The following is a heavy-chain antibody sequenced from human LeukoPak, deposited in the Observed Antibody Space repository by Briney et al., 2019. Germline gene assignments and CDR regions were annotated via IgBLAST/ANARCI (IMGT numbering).Heavy chain of an antibody. CDR3: AQDHDSSGYYSGYFDS. J-gene: IGHJ4*01. Sequence: GGSLRLSCAASGYTFDDYAMHWVRQAPGKGLEWVSGISWNSGSIGYADSVKGRFTISRDNAKNSLYLQMNSLRAEDMALYYSAQDHDSSGYYSGYFDSWGEGALVTVSS. CDR2: ISWNSGSI. V-gene: IGHV3-9*03. D-gene: IGHD3-22*01. CDR1: GYTFDDYA.